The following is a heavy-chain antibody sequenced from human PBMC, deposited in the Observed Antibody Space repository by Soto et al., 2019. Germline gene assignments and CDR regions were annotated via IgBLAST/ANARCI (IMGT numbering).Heavy chain of an antibody. V-gene: IGHV3-11*01. CDR3: ARVSSGWYSYFDY. J-gene: IGHJ4*02. CDR1: GFTFSDYY. CDR2: ISSSGSTI. Sequence: GGSLRLSCAASGFTFSDYYMSWIRQAPGKGLEWVSYISSSGSTIYYADSVKGRFTISRDNAKNSLYLQMNSLRAEDTAAYYCARVSSGWYSYFDYWGQGTLVTVSS. D-gene: IGHD6-19*01.